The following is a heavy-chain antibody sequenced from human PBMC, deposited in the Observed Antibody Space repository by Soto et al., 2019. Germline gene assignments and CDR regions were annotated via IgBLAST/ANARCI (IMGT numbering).Heavy chain of an antibody. J-gene: IGHJ4*02. D-gene: IGHD3-16*01. CDR1: GGTFSSYT. CDR3: ARSENDYSTFDY. V-gene: IGHV1-69*02. Sequence: SVKVSCKASGGTFSSYTFSWVRQAPGQGLEWIGRIIPMLGIANYAQKFQGRVTITRDKSTSTTYMELSSLGSEDTSVYYCARSENDYSTFDYWGQGTLVTVSS. CDR2: IIPMLGIA.